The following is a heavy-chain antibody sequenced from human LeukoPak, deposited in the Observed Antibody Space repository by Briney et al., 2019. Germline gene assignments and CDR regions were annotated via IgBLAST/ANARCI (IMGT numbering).Heavy chain of an antibody. V-gene: IGHV3-23*01. CDR3: AQDRGYCSGGSCPPLDY. Sequence: GGSLRLSCAASGFTFGSYAMSWVRQAPGKGLEWVSAISGSGGSTYYADSVKGRFTISRDNSKNTLYLQMNSLRAEDTAVYYCAQDRGYCSGGSCPPLDYWGQGTLVTVSS. D-gene: IGHD2-15*01. J-gene: IGHJ4*02. CDR1: GFTFGSYA. CDR2: ISGSGGST.